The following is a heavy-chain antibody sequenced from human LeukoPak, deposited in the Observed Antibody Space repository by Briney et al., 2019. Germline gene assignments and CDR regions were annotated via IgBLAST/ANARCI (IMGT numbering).Heavy chain of an antibody. CDR3: ARGILGYYYFDL. CDR2: IHYRGAT. CDR1: GGSFSGYY. V-gene: IGHV4-34*01. J-gene: IGHJ2*01. Sequence: SDTLSLTCAVSGGSFSGYYWSWTRQPPGKGLEWIGEIHYRGATSYKSPLKSRATISGDTSNNQISLRLSSVTAADTAVYYCARGILGYYYFDLWGRGTLVAVSS. D-gene: IGHD2/OR15-2a*01.